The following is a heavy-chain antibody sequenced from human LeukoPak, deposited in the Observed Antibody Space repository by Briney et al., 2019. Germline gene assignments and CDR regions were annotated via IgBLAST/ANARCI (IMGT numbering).Heavy chain of an antibody. D-gene: IGHD5-18*01. CDR1: GFTVSSKY. CDR3: ARDGEYSYGYGFDY. V-gene: IGHV3-66*01. Sequence: GGSLRLSCAASGFTVSSKYMSWVRQAPGKGLERVSVIYGGGGTYYADSVKGRFTISRDNSKNTLYLQMNSLRAEDTAVYYCARDGEYSYGYGFDYWGQGTLVTVSS. J-gene: IGHJ4*02. CDR2: IYGGGGT.